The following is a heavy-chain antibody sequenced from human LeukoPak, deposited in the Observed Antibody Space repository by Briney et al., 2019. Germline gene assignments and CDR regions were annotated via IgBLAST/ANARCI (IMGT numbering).Heavy chain of an antibody. D-gene: IGHD1-1*01. CDR2: INPNSGGT. J-gene: IGHJ5*02. CDR3: AIRELELVTGTLDP. CDR1: GYTFTGYY. Sequence: ASVKVSCKASGYTFTGYYMHWVRQAPGQGLEWMGWINPNSGGTNYAQKFQGRATMTRDTSISTAYMELSRLRSDDTAVYYCAIRELELVTGTLDPWGQGTLVTVSS. V-gene: IGHV1-2*02.